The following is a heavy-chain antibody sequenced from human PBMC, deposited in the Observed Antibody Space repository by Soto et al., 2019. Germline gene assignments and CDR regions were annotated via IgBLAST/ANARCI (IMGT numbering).Heavy chain of an antibody. CDR2: ISYEGTNK. Sequence: VQLVESGGGVVQPGRSLRLSCAASGFTINSYGMHWVRQSPGKGLEWVAVISYEGTNKDYVDSVKGRFTISRDISKNTMYLQMHRLRPEYTAVYYCSSSVLMQREATYPWGQGTMVIVSS. V-gene: IGHV3-30*03. D-gene: IGHD6-25*01. CDR3: SSSVLMQREATYP. CDR1: GFTINSYG. J-gene: IGHJ5*02.